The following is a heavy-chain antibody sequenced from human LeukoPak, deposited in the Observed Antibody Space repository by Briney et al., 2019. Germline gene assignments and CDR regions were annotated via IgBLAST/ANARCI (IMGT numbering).Heavy chain of an antibody. CDR1: GGSISSGGYS. Sequence: SQTLSLTCTVSGGSISSGGYSWSWIRQHPGKGLEWIGYIYYSGSTYYNPSLKSRVTISVDTSKNQFSLKLSSVTAADTAVYYCARTYYYDSSGYSDYWGQGTLVTVSS. V-gene: IGHV4-31*03. D-gene: IGHD3-22*01. CDR3: ARTYYYDSSGYSDY. CDR2: IYYSGST. J-gene: IGHJ4*02.